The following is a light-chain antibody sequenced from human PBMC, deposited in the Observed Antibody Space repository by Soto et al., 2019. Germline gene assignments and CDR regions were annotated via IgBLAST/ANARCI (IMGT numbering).Light chain of an antibody. CDR2: GAS. Sequence: EVVLTQSPGTLSLSPGERATVSCRASQTISKNYLAWYQKKPGQAPRLLIYGASTRATGIPDRFTGSGSGTDFTLTIARLEPEDFALYYCQQYGGPVPWTFGQGTKVDTK. CDR1: QTISKNY. CDR3: QQYGGPVPWT. J-gene: IGKJ1*01. V-gene: IGKV3-20*01.